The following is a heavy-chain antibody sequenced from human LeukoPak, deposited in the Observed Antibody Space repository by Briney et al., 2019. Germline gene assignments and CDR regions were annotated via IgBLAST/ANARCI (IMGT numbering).Heavy chain of an antibody. J-gene: IGHJ3*02. CDR2: IFYSGST. CDR3: AKSNGYGLIDI. D-gene: IGHD3-10*01. V-gene: IGHV4-59*12. Sequence: PSETLSLTCAVYGESLSNYYWGWIRQPPGKGLEWIGNIFYSGSTYYGPSLKSRLTISLDTSRNQFSLKLNSVTAADTAVYYCAKSNGYGLIDIWGQGTMVTVSS. CDR1: GESLSNYY.